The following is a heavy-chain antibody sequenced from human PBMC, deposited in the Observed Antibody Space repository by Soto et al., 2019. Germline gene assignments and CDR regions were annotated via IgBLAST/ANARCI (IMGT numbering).Heavy chain of an antibody. J-gene: IGHJ4*02. Sequence: PSETLSLTCTVSGGSVSSGSYYWSWIRQPPGKGLEWIGYIYYSGSTNYNPSLKSRVTISVDTSKNQFSLKLSSVTAADTAVYYCARESFDYGGTIDYWGQGTLVTVSS. CDR1: GGSVSSGSYY. D-gene: IGHD4-17*01. CDR2: IYYSGST. V-gene: IGHV4-61*01. CDR3: ARESFDYGGTIDY.